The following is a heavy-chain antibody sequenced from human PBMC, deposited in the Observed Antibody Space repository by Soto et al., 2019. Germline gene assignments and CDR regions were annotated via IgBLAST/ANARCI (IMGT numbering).Heavy chain of an antibody. CDR1: GGSITKYG. V-gene: IGHV1-69*12. J-gene: IGHJ5*02. CDR2: IIPIFGSE. D-gene: IGHD6-13*01. Sequence: QVHLVQSGAEVKEPGSSVKVSCKASGGSITKYGISWVRQAPGKGLEWMGGIIPIFGSESYAQKLRGRVTITAVESTNTAYVELRGLRSEDTAVYYCAIRGIAAAGTEDRWFDTWGQGTLVTVSS. CDR3: AIRGIAAAGTEDRWFDT.